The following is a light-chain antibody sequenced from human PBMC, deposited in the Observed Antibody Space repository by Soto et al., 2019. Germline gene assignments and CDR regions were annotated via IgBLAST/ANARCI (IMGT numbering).Light chain of an antibody. V-gene: IGKV3-15*01. CDR2: GAS. J-gene: IGKJ1*01. CDR1: QSVSSN. CDR3: QQYHNWPPRT. Sequence: EIVMTQSPATLSVSPGERVTLSCRASQSVSSNLACYQQKPGQAPRLLIYGASTRATGIPARFNGGGSETEFTLTISSLQSEDFAVYYCQQYHNWPPRTFGQGTKVEIK.